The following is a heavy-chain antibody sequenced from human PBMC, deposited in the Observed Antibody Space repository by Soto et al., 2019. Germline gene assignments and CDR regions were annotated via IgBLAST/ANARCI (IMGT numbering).Heavy chain of an antibody. D-gene: IGHD2-8*01. Sequence: WGSLRLSCAAAGCTYNNYGMNWVSQAQGRGLECVSIISPNGDSTYYAASVKGRFTISRDNSQNTVFLQMNSLRAEDTAIYFCAKVRLTDYLRYAPHFWGQGTLVTVSS. CDR2: ISPNGDST. J-gene: IGHJ4*03. CDR1: GCTYNNYG. V-gene: IGHV3-23*01. CDR3: AKVRLTDYLRYAPHF.